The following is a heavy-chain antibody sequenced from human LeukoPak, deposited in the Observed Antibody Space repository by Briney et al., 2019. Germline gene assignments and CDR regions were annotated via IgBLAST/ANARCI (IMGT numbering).Heavy chain of an antibody. J-gene: IGHJ4*02. CDR2: IYTGVTA. Sequence: GGSLRLSCAVFGSAFTSYAMTWVRQAPGKGLEGDAFIYTGVTAYYADSVRGRFTISRDNSQTTLYLQMSSLRAEQTPLYYCARVASRAFDYWGQGALVTVSS. V-gene: IGHV3-66*01. CDR1: GSAFTSYA. CDR3: ARVASRAFDY.